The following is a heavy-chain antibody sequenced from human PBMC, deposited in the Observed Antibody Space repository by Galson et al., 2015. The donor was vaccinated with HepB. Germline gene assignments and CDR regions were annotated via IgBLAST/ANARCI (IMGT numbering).Heavy chain of an antibody. V-gene: IGHV6-1*01. D-gene: IGHD6-19*01. CDR1: GDSVSSHSAA. J-gene: IGHJ6*02. CDR2: TYYRSKWYS. Sequence: CAISGDSVSSHSAAWNWIRRSPSRGLEWLGRTYYRSKWYSDYAVSVRSRISINVDTSRNHFCLQLNSVTPEDTAVYYCARVAGSINYFGMDVGGQGTTVTVSS. CDR3: ARVAGSINYFGMDV.